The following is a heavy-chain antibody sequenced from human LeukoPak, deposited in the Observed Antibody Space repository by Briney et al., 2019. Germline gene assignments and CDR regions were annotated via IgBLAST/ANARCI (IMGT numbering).Heavy chain of an antibody. CDR2: IYYNGNT. CDR3: VRGNYDNRGYSNAFDI. CDR1: GASISSSY. D-gene: IGHD3-22*01. J-gene: IGHJ3*02. Sequence: SGTLALTCTVSGASISSSYWSWIRQPQGKRLEWIGYIYYNGNTNSNPSLKSRVTISADTSKNQFSLNLSSVTAADTAVYYCVRGNYDNRGYSNAFDIWGQGAMVTVSS. V-gene: IGHV4-59*01.